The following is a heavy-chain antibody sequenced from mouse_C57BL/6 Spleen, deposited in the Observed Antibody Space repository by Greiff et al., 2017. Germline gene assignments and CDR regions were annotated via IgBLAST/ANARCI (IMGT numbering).Heavy chain of an antibody. D-gene: IGHD1-1*01. CDR1: GYAFSSSW. V-gene: IGHV1-82*01. CDR2: IYPGDGDT. J-gene: IGHJ2*01. CDR3: ASEITTVVATRNY. Sequence: VQLQQSGPELVKPGASVKISCKASGYAFSSSWMNWVKQRPGKGLEWIGRIYPGDGDTNYNGKFKGKATLTADKSSSTAYMQLSSLTSEDSAVYFCASEITTVVATRNYWGQGTTLTVSS.